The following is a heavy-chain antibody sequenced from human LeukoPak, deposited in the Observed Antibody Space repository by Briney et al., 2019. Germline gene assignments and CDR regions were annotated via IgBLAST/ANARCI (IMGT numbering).Heavy chain of an antibody. J-gene: IGHJ3*02. CDR2: ISSSSSYI. D-gene: IGHD2-21*02. CDR1: GFTFSSYS. CDR3: ARDLNWHIVVVTAMGDAFDI. V-gene: IGHV3-21*01. Sequence: GGSLRLSCAASGFTFSSYSMNWVRRAPGKGLEWVSSISSSSSYIYYADSVKGRFAISRDNAKNSLYLQMNSLRAEDTAVYYCARDLNWHIVVVTAMGDAFDIWGQGTMVTVSS.